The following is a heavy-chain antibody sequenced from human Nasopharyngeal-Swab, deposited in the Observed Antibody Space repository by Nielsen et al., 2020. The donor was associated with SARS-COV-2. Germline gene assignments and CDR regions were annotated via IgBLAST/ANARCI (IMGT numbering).Heavy chain of an antibody. D-gene: IGHD3-22*01. Sequence: SQTLSLTCAVYCGSFSGYYWSWIRQSPGKGLEWIGEISRSGRTNYNPSLNSRVTISLDTSKNQFSLKVTSVTAADTAVYYCARQGVPIRGWFKDYDRTAYEYWGQGTLVTVSS. J-gene: IGHJ4*02. CDR2: ISRSGRT. CDR1: CGSFSGYY. CDR3: ARQGVPIRGWFKDYDRTAYEY. V-gene: IGHV4-34*01.